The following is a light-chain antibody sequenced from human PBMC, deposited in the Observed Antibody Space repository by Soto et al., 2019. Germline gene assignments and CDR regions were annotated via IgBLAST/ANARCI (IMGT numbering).Light chain of an antibody. CDR2: GAS. Sequence: EIVLTQSPGTLSLSPGERATLSCRASQSVSSSYLAWYQQKPDQAPRLLIYGASSRATGIPDRFSGSGSGTDFTLTISRLESEDFAVYYCQQYGSSPWTFGLGTKVDIK. V-gene: IGKV3-20*01. J-gene: IGKJ1*01. CDR1: QSVSSSY. CDR3: QQYGSSPWT.